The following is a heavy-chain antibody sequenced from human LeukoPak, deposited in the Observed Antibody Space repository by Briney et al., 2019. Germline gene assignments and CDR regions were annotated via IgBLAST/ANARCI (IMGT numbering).Heavy chain of an antibody. J-gene: IGHJ4*02. V-gene: IGHV1-2*02. CDR3: ARGPYSSSWYVQGDYYFDY. CDR1: AYTFTGYY. D-gene: IGHD6-13*01. CDR2: INPNSGGT. Sequence: ASVKVSCKASAYTFTGYYMHWVRQAPGQGLEWMGWINPNSGGTNYAQNFQGRVTMTRDTSISTAYMELSSLRSEDTAVYYCARGPYSSSWYVQGDYYFDYWGQGTLVTVSS.